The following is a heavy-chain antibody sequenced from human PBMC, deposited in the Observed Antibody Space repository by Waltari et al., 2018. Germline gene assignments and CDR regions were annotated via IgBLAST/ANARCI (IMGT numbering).Heavy chain of an antibody. CDR1: GFIVSNVY. CDR2: INSGGDT. V-gene: IGHV3-53*01. CDR3: ARDVAGYYYFDL. Sequence: EVQLVESGGGLIQPGGSLRLSCAASGFIVSNVYLRWVRPAPGKGLEWVSVINSGGDTHYADSVKGRFTISRDNSKNTIYLQLNTLRAEDTALYYCARDVAGYYYFDLWGRGTLVTV. J-gene: IGHJ2*01.